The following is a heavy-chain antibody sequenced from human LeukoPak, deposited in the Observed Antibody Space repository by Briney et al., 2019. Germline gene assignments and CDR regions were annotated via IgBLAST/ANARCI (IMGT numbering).Heavy chain of an antibody. D-gene: IGHD3-3*01. Sequence: GGSLRLSCAASGFTFSSYGMHWVRQAPGKGLEGVAVISYDGSNKYYADSVKGRFTISRDNSKNTLYLQMNSLRAEDTAVYYCAKENNYDFWSGYLFDYWGQGTLVTVSS. CDR1: GFTFSSYG. CDR3: AKENNYDFWSGYLFDY. CDR2: ISYDGSNK. J-gene: IGHJ4*02. V-gene: IGHV3-30*18.